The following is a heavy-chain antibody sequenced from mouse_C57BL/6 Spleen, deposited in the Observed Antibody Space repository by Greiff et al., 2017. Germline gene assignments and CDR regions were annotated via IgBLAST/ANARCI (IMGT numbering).Heavy chain of an antibody. J-gene: IGHJ4*01. CDR2: FDPYDSYT. CDR3: AREKGNYDYAMDY. CDR1: GYTFTSYC. V-gene: IGHV1-69*02. D-gene: IGHD2-1*01. Sequence: VQLQQPGAELVKPGASVKLSCKASGYTFTSYCMQWMKQRPGKGLEWIGDFDPYDSYTKYNQKFKGKATLTVDKSSSTAYLQLSRLTSDDSAVYYCAREKGNYDYAMDYGGQGTSVTVSS.